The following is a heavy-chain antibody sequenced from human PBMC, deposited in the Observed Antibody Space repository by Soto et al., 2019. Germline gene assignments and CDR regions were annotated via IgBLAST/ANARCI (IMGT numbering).Heavy chain of an antibody. Sequence: QLQLQESGPGLVKPSETLSLTCTVSGGSISTSSYYWGWIRQPPGKGLEWIGSIYYSGSTYYNPSLKSRVTISVDTSKNQFSLKLSSVTAAVTAVYYCARDYESSGDYWGQGTLVTVSS. J-gene: IGHJ4*02. D-gene: IGHD3-22*01. CDR2: IYYSGST. V-gene: IGHV4-39*01. CDR1: GGSISTSSYY. CDR3: ARDYESSGDY.